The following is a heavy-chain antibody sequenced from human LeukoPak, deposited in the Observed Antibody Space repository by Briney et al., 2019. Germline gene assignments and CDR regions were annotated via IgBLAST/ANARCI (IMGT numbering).Heavy chain of an antibody. Sequence: GGSLRLSCAASGFTFSSYAMSWVRQAPGKGLEWVSAISGSGGSTYYADSVKGRFTISRDNSKNTLYLQMNGLRAEDTAVYYCAKDTYDILTYDYWGQGTLVTVSS. V-gene: IGHV3-23*01. CDR2: ISGSGGST. J-gene: IGHJ4*02. CDR1: GFTFSSYA. CDR3: AKDTYDILTYDY. D-gene: IGHD3-9*01.